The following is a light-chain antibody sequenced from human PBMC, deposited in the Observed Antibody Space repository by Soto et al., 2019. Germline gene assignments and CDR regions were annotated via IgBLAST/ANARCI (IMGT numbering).Light chain of an antibody. CDR3: QQYGSSRPT. CDR1: QSVRKNF. J-gene: IGKJ4*01. CDR2: GAS. V-gene: IGKV3-20*01. Sequence: EIVLTQSPGTLSLSPGERATLSCRASQSVRKNFLAWYQQKPGQAPRLLISGASNRATGIPDRFSGSGSGTDFSLTIDRLEPEDLAVYFCQQYGSSRPTFGGGTKVAIK.